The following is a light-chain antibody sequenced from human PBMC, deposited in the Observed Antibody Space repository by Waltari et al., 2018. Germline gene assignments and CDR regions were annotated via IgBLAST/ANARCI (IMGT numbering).Light chain of an antibody. CDR3: QQYDGEVVT. J-gene: IGKJ4*01. CDR2: GTS. V-gene: IGKV3-20*01. Sequence: EIVLTQSPGNMSLSPGERASLSCRASQSVTSISLTLYQQKLGQAPRLLLYGTSTRATGIPDRFSGSGSGTDFTLTISRLEPEDFAVYYCQQYDGEVVTFGGGTKVEI. CDR1: QSVTSIS.